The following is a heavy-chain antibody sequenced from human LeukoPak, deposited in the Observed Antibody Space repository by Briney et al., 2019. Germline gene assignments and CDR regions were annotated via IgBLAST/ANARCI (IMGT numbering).Heavy chain of an antibody. V-gene: IGHV4-59*08. J-gene: IGHJ4*02. CDR2: IYYSGST. CDR1: GGSISSYY. CDR3: ARLEWATGDIDY. D-gene: IGHD7-27*01. Sequence: SETLSLTCTVSGGSISSYYWSWIRQPPGKGLEWIGYIYYSGSTNYNPSLKSRVTISVDTSKNQFSLKLSSVTAADTAVYYCARLEWATGDIDYWGQGTLVTVSS.